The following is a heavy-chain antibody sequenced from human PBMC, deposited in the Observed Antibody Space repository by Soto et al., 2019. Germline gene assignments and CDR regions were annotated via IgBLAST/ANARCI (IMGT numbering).Heavy chain of an antibody. V-gene: IGHV4-30-4*01. D-gene: IGHD6-13*01. CDR1: GGSISSGDYY. CDR2: FYYSGST. CDR3: ASTLIAAATPPWFDP. Sequence: QVQLQESGPGLVKPSQTLSLTCTVSGGSISSGDYYWSWIRQPPGKGLEWIGYFYYSGSTYYNPSLKSRVTISVDTSKNQFSLKLSSVTAADTAVYYCASTLIAAATPPWFDPWGQGTLVTVSS. J-gene: IGHJ5*02.